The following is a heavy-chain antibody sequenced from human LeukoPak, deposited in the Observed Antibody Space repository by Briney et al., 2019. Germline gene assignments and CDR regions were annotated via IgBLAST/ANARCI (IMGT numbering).Heavy chain of an antibody. CDR3: ARHRGLGFDY. Sequence: SETLSLTCTVSGGSISSYYWSWIRQPPGKGLEWIGYISYIGSTNYNPSLKSRVTISVDTSKNQFSLKLSSVTAADTAVYYCARHRGLGFDYWGQGTLVTVSS. V-gene: IGHV4-59*08. CDR1: GGSISSYY. CDR2: ISYIGST. J-gene: IGHJ4*02. D-gene: IGHD6-19*01.